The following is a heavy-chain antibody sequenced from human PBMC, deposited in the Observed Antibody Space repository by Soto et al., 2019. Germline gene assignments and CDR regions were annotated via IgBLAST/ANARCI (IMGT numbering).Heavy chain of an antibody. V-gene: IGHV1-69*13. CDR1: GGIFSNFV. J-gene: IGHJ4*02. CDR2: IIPVFGTP. D-gene: IGHD3-22*01. Sequence: WXSVKVSFRASGGIFSNFVITWVRQAPVHGLEWMGQIIPVFGTPNYAQMLQGRVTITADESASTAYMELSSLRSDDTAVYYCASPGYDSSDYFPNAHWGQGTMVTVSS. CDR3: ASPGYDSSDYFPNAH.